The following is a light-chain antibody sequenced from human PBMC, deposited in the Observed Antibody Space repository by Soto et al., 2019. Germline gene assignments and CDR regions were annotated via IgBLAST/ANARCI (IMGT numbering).Light chain of an antibody. J-gene: IGKJ4*01. CDR1: QSVSSN. CDR3: QQYNNWTL. V-gene: IGKV3-15*01. Sequence: EIVMTQSPATLSVSPGERATLSCRASQSVSSNLAWYQQKPGQAPRLLIYGASTRATGIPARFSGSGSGTEFTLTISSLQSEDFAVYYCQQYNNWTLFGGGTKVDI. CDR2: GAS.